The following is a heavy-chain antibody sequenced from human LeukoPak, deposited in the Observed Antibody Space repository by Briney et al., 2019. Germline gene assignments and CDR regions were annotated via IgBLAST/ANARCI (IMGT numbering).Heavy chain of an antibody. CDR3: AREEYSSGALDY. CDR1: GYTFTSYG. D-gene: IGHD6-19*01. Sequence: ASVKVSCKASGYTFTSYGISWVRQAPGQRLEWMGWINAGNGNTKYSQKFQGRVTITRDTSASTAYMELSSLRSEDTAVFYCAREEYSSGALDYWGQGTLVTVSS. J-gene: IGHJ4*02. CDR2: INAGNGNT. V-gene: IGHV1-3*01.